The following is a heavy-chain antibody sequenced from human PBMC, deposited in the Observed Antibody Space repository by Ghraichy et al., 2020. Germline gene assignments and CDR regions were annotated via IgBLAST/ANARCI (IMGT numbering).Heavy chain of an antibody. Sequence: SETLSLTCTVSGGSISSGDYYWSWIRQHPGKGLEWIGYIYYSGNTYYNPSLKSRVTISVDTSKNQFSLKLSSVTAADTAVYYCARTLIYNWKSGSYYFDYWGQGTLVTVSS. CDR3: ARTLIYNWKSGSYYFDY. V-gene: IGHV4-31*03. CDR2: IYYSGNT. CDR1: GGSISSGDYY. D-gene: IGHD1-20*01. J-gene: IGHJ4*02.